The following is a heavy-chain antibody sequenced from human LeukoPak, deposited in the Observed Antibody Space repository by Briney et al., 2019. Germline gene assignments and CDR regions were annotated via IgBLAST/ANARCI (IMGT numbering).Heavy chain of an antibody. J-gene: IGHJ4*02. D-gene: IGHD2-15*01. CDR2: ISGSGGST. Sequence: PGGSLRLSCAASGFTFSSYAMSWVRQAPGKGLEWVSAISGSGGSTYYVDSVKGRFTISRDNSKNTLYLQMNSLRAEDTAVYYCAKIGDYCSGGSCRYYFDYWGQGTLVTVSS. CDR1: GFTFSSYA. V-gene: IGHV3-23*01. CDR3: AKIGDYCSGGSCRYYFDY.